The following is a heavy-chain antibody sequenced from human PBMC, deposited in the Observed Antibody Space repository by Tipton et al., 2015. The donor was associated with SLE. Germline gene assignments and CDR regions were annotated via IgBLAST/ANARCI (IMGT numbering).Heavy chain of an antibody. CDR3: ARQVYGDYSPNWFDP. Sequence: LRLSCTVSGGSIRRHNSTWDWIRQPPGKGLEWIGSIYYTGRTYYNPSLKSRVTMSVDPSKNQFSLKLSSVTAADTAVYYCARQVYGDYSPNWFDPWGQGILVTVSS. CDR1: GGSIRRHNST. D-gene: IGHD4-17*01. J-gene: IGHJ5*02. V-gene: IGHV4-39*07. CDR2: IYYTGRT.